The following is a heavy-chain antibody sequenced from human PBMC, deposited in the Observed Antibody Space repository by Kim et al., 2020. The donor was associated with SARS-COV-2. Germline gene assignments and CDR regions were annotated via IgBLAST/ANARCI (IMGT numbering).Heavy chain of an antibody. J-gene: IGHJ4*02. CDR1: GYTFTTYN. D-gene: IGHD1-26*01. CDR2: INIGNENT. V-gene: IGHV1-3*04. CDR3: ARGRGSYPDY. Sequence: ASVKVSCKASGYTFTTYNIHWVRQAPGQRLEWMGWINIGNENTKYSQNFQGRVTITRDTSASTAYMELSSLRSEDTAVYYCARGRGSYPDYWGQGTLVTVSS.